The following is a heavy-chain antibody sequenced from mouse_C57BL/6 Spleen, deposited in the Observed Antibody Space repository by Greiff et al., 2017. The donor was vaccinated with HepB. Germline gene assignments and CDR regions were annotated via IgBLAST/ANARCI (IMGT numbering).Heavy chain of an antibody. CDR3: ARDDGSSSLAY. CDR1: GFTFSDYY. V-gene: IGHV5-16*01. D-gene: IGHD1-1*01. CDR2: INYDGSST. J-gene: IGHJ3*01. Sequence: EVQLVESEGGLVQPGSSMKLSCTASGFTFSDYYMAWVRQVPEKGLEWVANINYDGSSTYYLDSLKSRFIISRDNAKNILYLQMSSLKSEDTATYYCARDDGSSSLAYWGQGTLVTVSA.